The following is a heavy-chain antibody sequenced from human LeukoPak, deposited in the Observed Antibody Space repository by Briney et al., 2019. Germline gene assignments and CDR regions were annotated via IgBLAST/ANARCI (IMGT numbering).Heavy chain of an antibody. CDR2: IDWDDDK. J-gene: IGHJ4*02. CDR1: GFSLSTSGMR. V-gene: IGHV2-70*04. CDR3: ARTISGSYYNDRLYFDY. D-gene: IGHD3-10*01. Sequence: SGPTLVNPTQTLTLTCTFSGFSLSTSGMRVSWIRQPRGKALEWLARIDWDDDKFYSTSLKTRLTISKDTSKNQVVLTMTNMDPVDTATYYCARTISGSYYNDRLYFDYWGQGTLVTVSS.